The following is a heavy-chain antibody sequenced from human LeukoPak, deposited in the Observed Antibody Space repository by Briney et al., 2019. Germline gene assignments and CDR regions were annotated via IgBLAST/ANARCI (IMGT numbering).Heavy chain of an antibody. CDR1: GGSISSYY. V-gene: IGHV4-59*01. CDR2: IYYSGST. Sequence: SETLSLTCTVSGGSISSYYWSWIRQPPGKGLEWIGYIYYSGSTNYNPSLKSRVTISVDTSKNQFSLKLSSVTAADTAVYYCARAKDTGITICEEGYYYMDVWGKGTTVTVSS. CDR3: ARAKDTGITICEEGYYYMDV. D-gene: IGHD3-3*01. J-gene: IGHJ6*03.